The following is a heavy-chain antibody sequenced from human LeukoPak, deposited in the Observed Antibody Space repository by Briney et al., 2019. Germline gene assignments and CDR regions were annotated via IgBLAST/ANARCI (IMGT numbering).Heavy chain of an antibody. CDR1: GFTFSSYA. CDR2: ISYDGSNK. J-gene: IGHJ4*02. D-gene: IGHD3-22*01. V-gene: IGHV3-30-3*01. CDR3: ARENANYYDSSVRVSGPYFDY. Sequence: GGSLRLSCAASGFTFSSYAMHWVRQAPGKGLEWVAVISYDGSNKYYADSVKGRFTISRDNSKNTLYLQMNSLRAEDTAVYYCARENANYYDSSVRVSGPYFDYWGQGTLVTVSS.